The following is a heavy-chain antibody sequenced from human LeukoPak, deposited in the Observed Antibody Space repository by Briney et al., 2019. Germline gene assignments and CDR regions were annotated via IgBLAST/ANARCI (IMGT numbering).Heavy chain of an antibody. CDR2: IYYSGST. D-gene: IGHD1-26*01. CDR1: GGSLSSYY. Sequence: PSETLSLTCTVSGGSLSSYYWSWIRQPPGGGLEWIGYIYYSGSTNYNPSLKSRVTISVDRSKNQFSLKLSSVTAADTAVYYCAREGWEPGLRGPFDIWGQGTMVTVSS. CDR3: AREGWEPGLRGPFDI. V-gene: IGHV4-59*12. J-gene: IGHJ3*02.